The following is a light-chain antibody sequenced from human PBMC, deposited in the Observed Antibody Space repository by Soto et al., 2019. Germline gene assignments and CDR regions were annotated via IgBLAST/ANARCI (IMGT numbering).Light chain of an antibody. Sequence: EIVLTQSPGTLSLSPGERATLSCRASQSVSSSYLAWYQQKPGQAPRLLIYGASSRATGIPDRFSGSVSGTDFTLTISRLEPEDFAVYYCQQYNNWPLTFGGGTKVEIK. CDR2: GAS. CDR1: QSVSSSY. CDR3: QQYNNWPLT. V-gene: IGKV3-20*01. J-gene: IGKJ4*01.